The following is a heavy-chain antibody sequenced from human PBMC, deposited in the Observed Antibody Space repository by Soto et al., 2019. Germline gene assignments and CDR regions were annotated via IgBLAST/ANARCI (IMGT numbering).Heavy chain of an antibody. CDR2: IYWDDDK. Sequence: SGPTLVNPRQTLTLTCTFSGFSLSTSGVGVGWIRQPPGKALEWLALIYWDDDKRYSPSLKSRLTITKDTSKNQVVLTMTNMDPVDTATYYCAHRSSIAARADVYYFEYWGQGTLVTVSS. J-gene: IGHJ4*02. D-gene: IGHD6-6*01. CDR1: GFSLSTSGVG. CDR3: AHRSSIAARADVYYFEY. V-gene: IGHV2-5*02.